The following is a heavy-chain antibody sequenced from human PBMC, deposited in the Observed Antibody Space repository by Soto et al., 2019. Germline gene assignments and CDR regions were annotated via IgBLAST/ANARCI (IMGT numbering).Heavy chain of an antibody. D-gene: IGHD6-6*01. CDR3: ASLRLYSSSSGYFDY. CDR1: GYSFTSYW. J-gene: IGHJ4*02. CDR2: IYPGDSDT. V-gene: IGHV5-51*01. Sequence: PGESLKISCNGSGYSFTSYWIGWVRQMPGKGLEWMGIIYPGDSDTRYSPSFQGQVTISADKSISTAYLQWSSLKASDTAMYYCASLRLYSSSSGYFDYWGQGTLVTVSS.